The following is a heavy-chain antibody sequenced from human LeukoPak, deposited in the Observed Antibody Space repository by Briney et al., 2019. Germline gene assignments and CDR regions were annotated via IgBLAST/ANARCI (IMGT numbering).Heavy chain of an antibody. Sequence: GGSLRLSCAASELTFSSYSMNWVRQAPGKGLEWVSAISGSGGTTYYADSVKGRFTISRDNSKNTLYLQMNSLRAEDTAVYYCAKDLPRYYDSSGYYGTLDYWGQGTLVTVSS. CDR1: ELTFSSYS. J-gene: IGHJ4*02. CDR3: AKDLPRYYDSSGYYGTLDY. V-gene: IGHV3-23*01. D-gene: IGHD3-22*01. CDR2: ISGSGGTT.